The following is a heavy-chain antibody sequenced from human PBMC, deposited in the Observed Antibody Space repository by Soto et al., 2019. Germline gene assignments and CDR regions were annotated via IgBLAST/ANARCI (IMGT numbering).Heavy chain of an antibody. Sequence: GGSLRLSCAASGFTFSSYDMHWVRQATGKGLEWVSAIGTAGDTYYPGSVKGRFTISRENAKNSLYLQMNSLRAGDTAVYYCARGPIDILTGYSEIDYWGQGTLVTVSS. J-gene: IGHJ4*02. CDR2: IGTAGDT. V-gene: IGHV3-13*01. D-gene: IGHD3-9*01. CDR1: GFTFSSYD. CDR3: ARGPIDILTGYSEIDY.